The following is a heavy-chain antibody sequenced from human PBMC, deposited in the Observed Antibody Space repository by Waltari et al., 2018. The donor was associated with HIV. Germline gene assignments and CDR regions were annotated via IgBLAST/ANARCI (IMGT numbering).Heavy chain of an antibody. CDR3: ARTPYDTSGYCFDY. J-gene: IGHJ4*02. D-gene: IGHD3-22*01. CDR1: GFIFSSFG. V-gene: IGHV3-33*01. CDR2: VWYDGNNK. Sequence: QVQLVEAGGGVVQPGRSLRLSCTASGFIFSSFGQHWVRQAPGKGLEWVAVVWYDGNNKYYADSVKGRFTISRDNSKNTLYLQMNNLRVEDTAVYYCARTPYDTSGYCFDYWGQGTLVTVSS.